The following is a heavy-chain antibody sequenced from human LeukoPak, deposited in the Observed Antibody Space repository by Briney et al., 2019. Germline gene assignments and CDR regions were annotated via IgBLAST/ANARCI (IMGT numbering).Heavy chain of an antibody. CDR3: ARGDYYGSPKVVAA. CDR2: INPNSGDT. Sequence: ASVKVSCKASGYTFTYYYINWVRQAPGQGLEWIGWINPNSGDTNYAQKFQDRVTMTRDTSISTAYIELNFLRSDDTAVFYCARGDYYGSPKVVAAWGQGTLVTVSS. J-gene: IGHJ5*02. CDR1: GYTFTYYY. V-gene: IGHV1-2*02. D-gene: IGHD3-10*01.